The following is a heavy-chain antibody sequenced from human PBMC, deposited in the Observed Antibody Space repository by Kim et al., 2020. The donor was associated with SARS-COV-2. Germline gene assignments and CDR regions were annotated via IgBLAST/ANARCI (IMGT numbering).Heavy chain of an antibody. CDR3: ASHKRLLES. V-gene: IGHV3-33*01. CDR2: SNK. J-gene: IGHJ5*02. D-gene: IGHD3-3*01. Sequence: SNKYIADSVKGRFTISRDNSKNTLYLQMNSMRAEDTAVYYCASHKRLLESWGQGTLVTVSS.